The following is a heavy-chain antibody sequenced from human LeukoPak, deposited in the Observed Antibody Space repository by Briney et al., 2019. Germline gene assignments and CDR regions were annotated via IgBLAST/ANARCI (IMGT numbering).Heavy chain of an antibody. CDR1: GFTFNNYP. CDR2: ISRDGSPI. J-gene: IGHJ4*02. Sequence: GGSLRLSCAASGFTFNNYPMNWVRQAPGKGLEWVSYISRDGSPIYYADSVRGRFTISRDNAKNSLYLQMNSLRAEDTAVYYCARVRYNSGYIFDYWGQGTLVTVSS. D-gene: IGHD5-18*01. V-gene: IGHV3-48*03. CDR3: ARVRYNSGYIFDY.